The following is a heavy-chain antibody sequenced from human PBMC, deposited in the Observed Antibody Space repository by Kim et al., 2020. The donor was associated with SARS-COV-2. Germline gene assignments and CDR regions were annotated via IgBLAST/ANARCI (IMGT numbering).Heavy chain of an antibody. Sequence: ASVKVSCKVSGYTLTELSMHWVRQAPGKGLEWMGGFDPEDGETIYAQKFQGRVTMTEDTSTDTAYMELSSLRSEDTAVYYCATGHSIFGVVSDYYYMDVWGKGTTVTVSS. J-gene: IGHJ6*03. CDR1: GYTLTELS. V-gene: IGHV1-24*01. D-gene: IGHD3-3*02. CDR3: ATGHSIFGVVSDYYYMDV. CDR2: FDPEDGET.